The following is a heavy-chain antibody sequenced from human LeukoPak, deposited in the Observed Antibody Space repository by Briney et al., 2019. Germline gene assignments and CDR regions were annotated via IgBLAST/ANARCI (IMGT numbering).Heavy chain of an antibody. CDR2: ISSSSSYI. D-gene: IGHD3-22*01. CDR3: ARDSDYYDSSGYYYLRRFDY. J-gene: IGHJ4*02. Sequence: GGSLRLSCAASGFTFSSYSMTWVRQAPGKGLEWVSSISSSSSYIYYADSVKGRFTISRDNAKNSLYLQMNSLRAEDTAVYYCARDSDYYDSSGYYYLRRFDYWGQGTLVTVSS. V-gene: IGHV3-21*01. CDR1: GFTFSSYS.